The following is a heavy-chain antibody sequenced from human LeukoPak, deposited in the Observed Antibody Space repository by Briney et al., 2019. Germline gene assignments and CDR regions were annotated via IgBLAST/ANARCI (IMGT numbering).Heavy chain of an antibody. CDR2: IIPIFGTA. J-gene: IGHJ3*02. V-gene: IGHV1-69*13. CDR3: ARSPDYTAFDI. Sequence: SVTVSCTASGGTFSSYAISWVRQAPGQGLEWMGGIIPIFGTANYAQKFQGRVTITADESTSTAYMELSSLRSEDTAVYYCARSPDYTAFDIWGQGTMVTVSS. D-gene: IGHD3-3*01. CDR1: GGTFSSYA.